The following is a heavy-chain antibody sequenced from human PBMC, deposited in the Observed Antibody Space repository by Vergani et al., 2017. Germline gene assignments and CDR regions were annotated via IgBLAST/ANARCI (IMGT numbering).Heavy chain of an antibody. V-gene: IGHV3-21*01. Sequence: VQLVESGGGVVQPGRSLRLSCAASGFTFSSYSMNWVRQAPGKGLEWVSSISSSSSYIYYADSVKGRFTISRDNAKNSLYLQMNSLRAEDTAVYYCARDLDPAAGTGYWGQGTLVTVSS. CDR2: ISSSSSYI. CDR1: GFTFSSYS. J-gene: IGHJ4*02. D-gene: IGHD6-13*01. CDR3: ARDLDPAAGTGY.